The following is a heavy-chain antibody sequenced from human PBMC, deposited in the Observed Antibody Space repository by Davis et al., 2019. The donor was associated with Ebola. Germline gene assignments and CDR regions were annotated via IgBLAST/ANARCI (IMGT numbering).Heavy chain of an antibody. CDR1: GFTVSSNY. D-gene: IGHD1-26*01. CDR3: AKTGGVGATLY. J-gene: IGHJ4*02. CDR2: IYSGGST. V-gene: IGHV3-53*01. Sequence: GESLKISCAASGFTVSSNYMSWVRQAPGKGLEWVSVIYSGGSTYYADSVKGRFTISRHNSKNTLYLQMNSLRAEDTAVYYCAKTGGVGATLYWGQGTLVTVSS.